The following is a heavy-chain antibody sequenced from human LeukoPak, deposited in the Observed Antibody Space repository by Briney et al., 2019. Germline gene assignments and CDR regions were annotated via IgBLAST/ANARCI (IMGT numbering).Heavy chain of an antibody. Sequence: GGSLRLSCAASGFTFSSYEMNWVRQAPGKGLEWVSYISSSGSTIYYADSVKGRFPISRDNAKNSLYLQMNSLRAEDTAVYYCAKGYGWEASYYYYYMDVWGKGTTVTISS. J-gene: IGHJ6*03. CDR3: AKGYGWEASYYYYYMDV. V-gene: IGHV3-48*03. D-gene: IGHD1-26*01. CDR2: ISSSGSTI. CDR1: GFTFSSYE.